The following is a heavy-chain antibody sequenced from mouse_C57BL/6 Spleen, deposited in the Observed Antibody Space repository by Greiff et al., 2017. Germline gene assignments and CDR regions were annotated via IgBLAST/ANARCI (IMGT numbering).Heavy chain of an antibody. J-gene: IGHJ2*01. V-gene: IGHV1-50*01. D-gene: IGHD1-1*01. CDR1: GYTFTSYW. CDR3: ARNYYYGSNFDY. Sequence: QVQLQQPGAELVKPGASVKLSCKASGYTFTSYWMQWVKQRPGQGLEWIGEIDPSDSYTNYNQKFKGKATLTVDTSSSTAYMQLSSLTSEDSAVYYCARNYYYGSNFDYWGQGTTLTVSS. CDR2: IDPSDSYT.